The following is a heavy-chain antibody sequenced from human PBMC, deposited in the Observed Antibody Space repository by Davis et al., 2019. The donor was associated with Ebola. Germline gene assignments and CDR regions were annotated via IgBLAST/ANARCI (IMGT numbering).Heavy chain of an antibody. V-gene: IGHV1-2*02. CDR1: GYTFIAYY. CDR2: ISPNSGAT. Sequence: ASVKVSCKASGYTFIAYYIHWVRQAPGQGLEWMGWISPNSGATIYAQRFQGRVTMTRATSINTAYMELRRLRSDDTALYYCTTGVYGGYAFDIWGLGTLVTVSS. J-gene: IGHJ3*02. D-gene: IGHD4-23*01. CDR3: TTGVYGGYAFDI.